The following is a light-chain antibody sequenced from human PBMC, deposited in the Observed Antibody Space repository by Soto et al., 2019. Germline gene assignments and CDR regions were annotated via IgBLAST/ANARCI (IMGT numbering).Light chain of an antibody. Sequence: DIQMTQSPSSVSASVGDRVTITCRASQGISSWLAWYQKKPGKAPKLLIYAASSLQSGVPSRFSGSGSGTDFTLTISSLQPEDFATYFCQQANSFPLTFGGGNKVEIK. CDR2: AAS. CDR1: QGISSW. J-gene: IGKJ4*01. CDR3: QQANSFPLT. V-gene: IGKV1-12*01.